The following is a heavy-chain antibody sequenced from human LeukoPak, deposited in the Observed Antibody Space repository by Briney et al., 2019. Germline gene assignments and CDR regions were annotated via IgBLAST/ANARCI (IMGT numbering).Heavy chain of an antibody. CDR3: ARGALRYFDWSTLNWFDP. CDR1: GGTFSSYA. V-gene: IGHV1-69*13. Sequence: GASVKVSCKASGGTFSSYAISWVRQAPGQGLEWMGGIIPIFGTANYAQKFQGRVTITADESTSTAYMELSSLRSEDTAVYYCARGALRYFDWSTLNWFDPWGQGTLVTVSS. D-gene: IGHD3-9*01. CDR2: IIPIFGTA. J-gene: IGHJ5*02.